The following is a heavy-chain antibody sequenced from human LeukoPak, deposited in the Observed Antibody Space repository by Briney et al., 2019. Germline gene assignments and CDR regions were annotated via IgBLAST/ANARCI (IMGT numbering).Heavy chain of an antibody. CDR2: IYYSGST. J-gene: IGHJ4*02. Sequence: SETLSLTCTVSGGSISSSSYYWGWIRQPPGKGLEWIGSIYYSGSTYYNPSLKSRVTISVDTSKNQFSLKLSSVTAADTAVYYCARDSSGRGDWGQGTLVTVSS. V-gene: IGHV4-39*02. CDR1: GGSISSSSYY. D-gene: IGHD6-19*01. CDR3: ARDSSGRGD.